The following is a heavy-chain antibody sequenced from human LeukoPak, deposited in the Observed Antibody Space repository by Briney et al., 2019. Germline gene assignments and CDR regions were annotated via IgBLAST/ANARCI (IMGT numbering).Heavy chain of an antibody. CDR3: AKHLALVGATTTYDY. V-gene: IGHV3-21*04. CDR1: GFTFSSYS. J-gene: IGHJ4*02. Sequence: PGGSLRLSCAASGFTFSSYSMNWVRQAPGKGLEWVSSISSSSSYIYYADSVKGRFTISRDNSKNTLYLQMNSLRAEDTAVYYCAKHLALVGATTTYDYWGQGTLVIVSS. CDR2: ISSSSSYI. D-gene: IGHD1-26*01.